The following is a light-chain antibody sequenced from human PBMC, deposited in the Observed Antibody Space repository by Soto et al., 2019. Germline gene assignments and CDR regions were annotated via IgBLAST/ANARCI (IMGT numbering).Light chain of an antibody. CDR1: NSDVGAYNY. Sequence: QSALTQPASVSGSPGQSITISCTGTNSDVGAYNYVSWFQQHPGKAPKLIIFEVSNRPSGVSHRFSGSKSGNTASLTISGLQTEDEADYYCRSYTITSILVFGGGTKLTVL. V-gene: IGLV2-14*01. CDR2: EVS. CDR3: RSYTITSILV. J-gene: IGLJ3*02.